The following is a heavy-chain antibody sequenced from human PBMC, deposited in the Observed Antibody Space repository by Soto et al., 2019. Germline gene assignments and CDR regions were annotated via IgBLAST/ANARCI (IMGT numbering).Heavy chain of an antibody. CDR2: IIPIFGTA. J-gene: IGHJ4*02. V-gene: IGHV1-69*01. CDR3: ARVPAGYYDSSGYLYYFDY. CDR1: GGTFSSYA. Sequence: QVQLVQSGAEVKKPGSSVKVSCKASGGTFSSYAISWVRQAPGQGLEWMGGIIPIFGTANYAQKFQGRVTLTADESTSTAYMELSSLRSEDTAVYYCARVPAGYYDSSGYLYYFDYWGQGTLVTVSS. D-gene: IGHD3-22*01.